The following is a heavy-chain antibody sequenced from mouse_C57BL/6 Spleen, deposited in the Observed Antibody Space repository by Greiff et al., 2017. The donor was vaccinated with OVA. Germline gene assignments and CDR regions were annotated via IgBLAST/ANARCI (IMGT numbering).Heavy chain of an antibody. CDR2: IDPSDSYT. V-gene: IGHV1-50*01. D-gene: IGHD1-1*01. J-gene: IGHJ1*03. CDR3: ARRSITTLVRYFDV. CDR1: GYTFTSYW. Sequence: QVQLQQPGAELVKPGASVKLSCKASGYTFTSYWMQWVKQRPGQGLEWIGEIDPSDSYTNYNQKFKGKATLTVDTSSSTAYMQLSSLTSEDSAVYYCARRSITTLVRYFDVWGTGTTVTVSS.